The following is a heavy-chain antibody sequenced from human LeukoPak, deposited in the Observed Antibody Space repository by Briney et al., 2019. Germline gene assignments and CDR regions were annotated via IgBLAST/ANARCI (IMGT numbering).Heavy chain of an antibody. D-gene: IGHD3-3*01. CDR1: GGSISSYY. V-gene: IGHV3-21*01. Sequence: ETLSLTCTVSGGSISSYYWSWIRQPPGKGLEWVSSISSSSSYIYYADSVKGRFTISRDNAKNSLYLQMNSLRAEDTAVYYCARSADFWSGYSQGTNFDYWGQGTLVTVSS. CDR2: ISSSSSYI. J-gene: IGHJ4*02. CDR3: ARSADFWSGYSQGTNFDY.